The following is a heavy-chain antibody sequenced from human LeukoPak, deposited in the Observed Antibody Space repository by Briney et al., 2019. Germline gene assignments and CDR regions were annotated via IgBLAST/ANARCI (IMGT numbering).Heavy chain of an antibody. CDR3: ATDPWSIAARAV. Sequence: ASVKVSCKVSGYTLTELSMHWVRQAPGKGLEWMGGFDPEDGETIYAQKFQGRVTMTEDTSTDTAYMELSSLRSEDTAVYYCATDPWSIAARAVWGKGTTVTVSS. D-gene: IGHD6-6*01. V-gene: IGHV1-24*01. J-gene: IGHJ6*04. CDR2: FDPEDGET. CDR1: GYTLTELS.